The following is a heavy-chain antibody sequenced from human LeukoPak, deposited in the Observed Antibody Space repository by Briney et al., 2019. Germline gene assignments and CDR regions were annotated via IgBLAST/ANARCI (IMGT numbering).Heavy chain of an antibody. CDR3: ARALCSSTSCYYCYGMDV. Sequence: SETLSLTCTVSGGSISSYYWSWIRQPPGKGLEWIGYIYYSGSTNYNPSLKSRVTISVDTSKNQFSLKLSSVTAADTAVYYCARALCSSTSCYYCYGMDVWGKGTTVTVSS. CDR1: GGSISSYY. D-gene: IGHD2-2*01. V-gene: IGHV4-59*01. J-gene: IGHJ6*04. CDR2: IYYSGST.